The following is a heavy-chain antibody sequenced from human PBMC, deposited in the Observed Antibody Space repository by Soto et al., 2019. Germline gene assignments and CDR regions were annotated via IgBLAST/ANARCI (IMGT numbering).Heavy chain of an antibody. CDR2: IYSGGST. CDR1: GFTVSSNY. Sequence: EVQLVESGGGLVQPGGSLRLSCAASGFTVSSNYMSWVRQAPGKGLEWVSVIYSGGSTYYADSVKGRFTISRDNSKNTLYVQMKSLSAAHTRVFYCASSLAGGGQGTLVTVSS. V-gene: IGHV3-66*01. J-gene: IGHJ4*02. D-gene: IGHD2-2*01. CDR3: ASSLAG.